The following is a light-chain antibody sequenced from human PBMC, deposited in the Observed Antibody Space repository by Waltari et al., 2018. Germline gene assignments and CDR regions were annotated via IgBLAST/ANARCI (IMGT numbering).Light chain of an antibody. J-gene: IGKJ1*01. CDR1: QRLLSSDGKTY. V-gene: IGKV2-30*01. CDR2: QVS. Sequence: DVVITQSPPSLPVIPGQPASISSRSSQRLLSSDGKTYLNWLQQKSGQPPRRLIYQVSIRDSGVPDRFSGSGAGTNFTLRITRVEAEDVAMYFCVQGTTVPWTFGQGTRVEIK. CDR3: VQGTTVPWT.